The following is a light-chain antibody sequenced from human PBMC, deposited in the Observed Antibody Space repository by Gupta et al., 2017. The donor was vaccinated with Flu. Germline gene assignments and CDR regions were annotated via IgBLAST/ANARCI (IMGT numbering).Light chain of an antibody. CDR2: WAS. Sequence: LGERATINCRSSQSGLNTYNNKNSLAWYQQKVGQPPKLLIYWASTRETGIPDRFSGSGFEKDFTLTINSRQVEDVAVYYCQQDEYNSSVTFGQGTRMDI. CDR3: QQDEYNSSVT. CDR1: QSGLNTYNNKNS. J-gene: IGKJ5*01. V-gene: IGKV4-1*01.